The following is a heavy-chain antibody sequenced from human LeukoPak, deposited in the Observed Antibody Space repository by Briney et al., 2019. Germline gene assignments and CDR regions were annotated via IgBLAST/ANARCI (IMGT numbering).Heavy chain of an antibody. D-gene: IGHD3-22*01. Sequence: SETLSLTCAVYGGSFSGYYWSWIRQPPGKGLEWIGEINHSGSTNYNPSLKSRVTISVDTSKNQFSLKLSSVTAADTAVYYCARRHYDSSGSYFDYWGQGTLVTVSS. J-gene: IGHJ4*02. V-gene: IGHV4-34*01. CDR1: GGSFSGYY. CDR3: ARRHYDSSGSYFDY. CDR2: INHSGST.